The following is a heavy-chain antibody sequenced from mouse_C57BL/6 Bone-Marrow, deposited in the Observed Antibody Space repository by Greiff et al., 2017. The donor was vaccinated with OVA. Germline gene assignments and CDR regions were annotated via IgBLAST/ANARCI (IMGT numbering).Heavy chain of an antibody. CDR2: IDPSDSYT. Sequence: QVQLQQPGAELVMPGASVKLSCKASGYTFTSYWMHWVKQRPGQGLEWIGEIDPSDSYTNYNQKFKGKSTLTVDKSSSTANMQLSSLTSEDSAVYYCARWDRDYALYHYYAMDYWGQGTSVTVSS. J-gene: IGHJ4*01. V-gene: IGHV1-69*01. CDR1: GYTFTSYW. D-gene: IGHD2-4*01. CDR3: ARWDRDYALYHYYAMDY.